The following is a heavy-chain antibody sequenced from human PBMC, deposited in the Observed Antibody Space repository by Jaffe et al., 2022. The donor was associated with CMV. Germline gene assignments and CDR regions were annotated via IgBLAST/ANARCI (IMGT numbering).Heavy chain of an antibody. V-gene: IGHV1-18*04. CDR1: GYSFTTYG. CDR3: TRGSGNVYSPRYAFDI. CDR2: ISPSTGKT. D-gene: IGHD2-15*01. Sequence: QEQLEQSGAEVKKPGASVRVSCEVTGYSFTTYGLMWVRQAPGQGLEYLGWISPSTGKTNYAQKFQGRVTMTADTSTTTAYMELRSLRSDDTAVYYCTRGSGNVYSPRYAFDIWGQGTMVIVSS. J-gene: IGHJ3*02.